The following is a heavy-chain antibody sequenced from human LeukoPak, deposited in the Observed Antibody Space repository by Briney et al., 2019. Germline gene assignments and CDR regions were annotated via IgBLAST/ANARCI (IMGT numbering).Heavy chain of an antibody. CDR3: ATRDSSSTSYYYYYGMDV. Sequence: WASVKVSRKASGGTFSSYAISWVRQAPGQGLEWMGRIIPILGIANYAQKFQGRVTITADKSTSTAYMELSSLRSEDTAVYYCATRDSSSTSYYYYYGMDVWGQGTTVTVSS. CDR1: GGTFSSYA. V-gene: IGHV1-69*04. CDR2: IIPILGIA. D-gene: IGHD6-13*01. J-gene: IGHJ6*02.